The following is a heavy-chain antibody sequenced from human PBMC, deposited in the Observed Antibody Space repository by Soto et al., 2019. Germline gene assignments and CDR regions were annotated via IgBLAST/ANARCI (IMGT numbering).Heavy chain of an antibody. D-gene: IGHD6-13*01. CDR1: GGSLTNYY. CDR3: GRQRRPGSSGWYRVDS. Sequence: QVQLQESGPGLVKPSETLALTCTVSGGSLTNYYWCWLRQPPGQGLEWIGYIYYSGGTNYSPSLGSRVTIAGDTSNNRVSLNLTAVSAADTAIDDSGRQRRPGSSGWYRVDSGGQGTLVTVSS. CDR2: IYYSGGT. J-gene: IGHJ4*02. V-gene: IGHV4-59*08.